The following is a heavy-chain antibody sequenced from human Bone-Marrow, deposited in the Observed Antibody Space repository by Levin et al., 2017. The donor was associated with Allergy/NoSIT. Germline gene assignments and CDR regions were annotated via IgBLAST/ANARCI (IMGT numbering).Heavy chain of an antibody. D-gene: IGHD2-21*02. CDR3: ARRCAGDCYTTDAFDV. Sequence: PGGSLRLSCTASGFTFGDYVMTWFRQAPGKGLEWVGFIRSQAYGGSTEHAASVKGRFFISRDDSERIAYLQMNSLKTEDTAMYYCARRCAGDCYTTDAFDVWGRGTLVTVSS. CDR1: GFTFGDYV. J-gene: IGHJ3*01. V-gene: IGHV3-49*03. CDR2: IRSQAYGGST.